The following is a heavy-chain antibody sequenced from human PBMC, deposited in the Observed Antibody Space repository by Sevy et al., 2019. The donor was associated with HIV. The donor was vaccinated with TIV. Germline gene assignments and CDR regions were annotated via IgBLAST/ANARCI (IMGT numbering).Heavy chain of an antibody. D-gene: IGHD5-12*01. CDR2: IYTSGST. V-gene: IGHV4-61*02. Sequence: SETLSLTCTVSGGSISSGSYYWSWIRQPAGKGLEWIGRIYTSGSTNYNPSLKSRVTISVDTSKNQFSLKLSSVTAADTAVYYCAREVAPVEMATIQASSYYFDYWGQGTLVTVSS. CDR3: AREVAPVEMATIQASSYYFDY. J-gene: IGHJ4*02. CDR1: GGSISSGSYY.